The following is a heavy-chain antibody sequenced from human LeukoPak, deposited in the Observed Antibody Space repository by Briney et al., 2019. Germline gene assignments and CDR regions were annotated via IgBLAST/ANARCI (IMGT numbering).Heavy chain of an antibody. Sequence: SETLSLSCTVSPDSFSTYHWSWIRQPPGKGLQWIGDFYDSGRTNYNPSLKSRVTISADMSKNQFSLKLISVTAADTAVYYCCRDSYYFDYWDQGTLVTVSS. J-gene: IGHJ4*02. CDR2: FYDSGRT. V-gene: IGHV4-59*01. CDR3: CRDSYYFDY. CDR1: PDSFSTYH.